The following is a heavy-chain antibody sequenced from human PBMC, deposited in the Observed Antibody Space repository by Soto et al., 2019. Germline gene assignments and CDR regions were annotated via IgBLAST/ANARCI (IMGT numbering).Heavy chain of an antibody. D-gene: IGHD4-17*01. CDR2: IYYSGST. CDR3: ARLTVAIYWYFDL. Sequence: QVQLQESGPGLVKPSETLSLTCTVSGGSISSYYWSWIRQPPGKGLEWIGYIYYSGSTNYNPSLQIRVTISVDTSKNQFSLKLRSVTAADTAVYYCARLTVAIYWYFDLWGRGTLVTVSS. CDR1: GGSISSYY. J-gene: IGHJ2*01. V-gene: IGHV4-59*08.